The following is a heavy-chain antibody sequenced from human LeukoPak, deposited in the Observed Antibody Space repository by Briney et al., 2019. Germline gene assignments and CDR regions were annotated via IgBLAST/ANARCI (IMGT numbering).Heavy chain of an antibody. D-gene: IGHD4-23*01. V-gene: IGHV3-53*01. CDR2: IYSGGST. Sequence: GGSLRLSCAASGFSVSSNYMSWVRQSPGKGLEWVSVIYSGGSTYYADSVKGRFTISRDNSKNTLYLQMNSLRAEDTAVYYCARVDGGNVADAFDIWGQGTMVTVSS. CDR1: GFSVSSNY. J-gene: IGHJ3*02. CDR3: ARVDGGNVADAFDI.